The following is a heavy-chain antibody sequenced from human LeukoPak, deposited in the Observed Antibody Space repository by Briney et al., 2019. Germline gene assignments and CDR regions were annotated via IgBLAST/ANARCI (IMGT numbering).Heavy chain of an antibody. CDR3: ARWGIAAAGLFDY. CDR1: GFTFSSYE. J-gene: IGHJ4*02. Sequence: GGSLRLSCAASGFTFSSYEMNWVRQAPGKGLEWVSYISSSGSTIYYADSVKGRFTISRDNAKNSLYLQMNSLRAEDTAVYYCARWGIAAAGLFDYWGQGTLVTVSS. D-gene: IGHD6-13*01. CDR2: ISSSGSTI. V-gene: IGHV3-48*03.